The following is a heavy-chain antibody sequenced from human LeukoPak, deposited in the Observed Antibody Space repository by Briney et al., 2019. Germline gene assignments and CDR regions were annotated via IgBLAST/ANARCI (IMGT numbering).Heavy chain of an antibody. CDR1: GGSFSGYY. CDR2: INHSGST. V-gene: IGHV4-34*01. Sequence: SETLSLTCAVYGGSFSGYYWSWIRQPPGKGLEWIGEINHSGSTNYNPSLKSRVTISVDTSKNQFSLKLSSVTAADTAVYYCARGRGAARPRPNPYYYYYYMDVWGKGTTVTVSS. J-gene: IGHJ6*03. D-gene: IGHD6-6*01. CDR3: ARGRGAARPRPNPYYYYYYMDV.